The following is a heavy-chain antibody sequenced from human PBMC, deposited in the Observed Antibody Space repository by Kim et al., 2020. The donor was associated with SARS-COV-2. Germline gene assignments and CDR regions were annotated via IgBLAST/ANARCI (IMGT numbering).Heavy chain of an antibody. V-gene: IGHV1-8*01. D-gene: IGHD3-9*01. CDR3: ARGREALNYDIFTGWMRGAYYYGMDV. J-gene: IGHJ6*02. CDR1: GYTFTSYD. CDR2: MNPNSGNT. Sequence: ASVKVSCKASGYTFTSYDINWVRQATGQGLEWMGWMNPNSGNTGYAQKFQGRVTMTRNTSISTAYMELSSLRSEDTAVYYCARGREALNYDIFTGWMRGAYYYGMDVWGQGTTVTVSS.